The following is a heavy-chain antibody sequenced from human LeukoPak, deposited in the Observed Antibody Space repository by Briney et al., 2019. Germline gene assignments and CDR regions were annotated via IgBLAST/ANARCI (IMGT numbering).Heavy chain of an antibody. V-gene: IGHV1-18*01. Sequence: GASVKVSCKACGYTFTSYVISWVRQAPGQGRDWVGWISAYNGNTNYAQKLQGRVTMTTDTSTSTAYMELRSLRSDDTAVYYCASSEVYGDYRFHLGAIAFDIWGQGTMVTVSS. J-gene: IGHJ3*02. D-gene: IGHD4-17*01. CDR3: ASSEVYGDYRFHLGAIAFDI. CDR1: GYTFTSYV. CDR2: ISAYNGNT.